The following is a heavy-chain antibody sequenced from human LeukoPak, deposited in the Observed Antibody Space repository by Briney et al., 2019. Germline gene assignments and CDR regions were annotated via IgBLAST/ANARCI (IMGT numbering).Heavy chain of an antibody. CDR2: IQQDGSDK. V-gene: IGHV3-7*03. CDR1: GFTFSSYW. CDR3: ARKTDTSGSGDY. Sequence: PGGSLRLSCAASGFTFSSYWMSWVRQTPGKGLEWVTNIQQDGSDKYYVDSVKGRFTISRDNAKNSLYLQMNSLRAEDTAVYYCARKTDTSGSGDYWGQGTLVTVSS. J-gene: IGHJ4*02. D-gene: IGHD3-22*01.